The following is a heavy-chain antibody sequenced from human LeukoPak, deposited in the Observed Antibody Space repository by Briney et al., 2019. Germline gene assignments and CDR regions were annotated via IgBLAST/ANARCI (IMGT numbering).Heavy chain of an antibody. CDR3: ARGRPSGDYFDY. Sequence: SETQSLTCSVSGDSISRNSHYWCWIRQSAGKGLEWIGRLNPSGKIDYNPSLKSRLTMSLDPSENKLSLKLTSVTAADTARYYCARGRPSGDYFDYWGQGALVTVSS. CDR1: GDSISRNSHY. CDR2: LNPSGKI. D-gene: IGHD4-17*01. V-gene: IGHV4-61*02. J-gene: IGHJ4*02.